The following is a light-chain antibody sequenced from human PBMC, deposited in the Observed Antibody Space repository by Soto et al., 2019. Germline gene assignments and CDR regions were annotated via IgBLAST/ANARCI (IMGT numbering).Light chain of an antibody. J-gene: IGKJ4*01. CDR3: QQCSSSPLT. CDR2: GAS. Sequence: EIVLTQSPGTLSLSPGERATLSCRASQSVSSSYFDWYQKKPGQAPRLLFYGASSRATGIPDRFSGSGSGTDFTLTISSLEPEDFAVYYCQQCSSSPLTFGGGTKLEIK. CDR1: QSVSSSY. V-gene: IGKV3-20*01.